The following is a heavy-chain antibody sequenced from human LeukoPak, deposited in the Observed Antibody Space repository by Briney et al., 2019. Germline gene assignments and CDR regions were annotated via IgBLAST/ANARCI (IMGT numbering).Heavy chain of an antibody. Sequence: SDTLSLTCTVSGCSISSSSYYWVWIPQPPGKGLEGFGSIYYSESTYYNPPLKSRITISVDTSKKQFSLKLSSVTAADTAVYYCARVNYDFWSGYYISGSANYVMDVWGQGTTVTVSS. D-gene: IGHD3-3*01. J-gene: IGHJ6*02. CDR1: GCSISSSSYY. CDR2: IYYSEST. V-gene: IGHV4-39*07. CDR3: ARVNYDFWSGYYISGSANYVMDV.